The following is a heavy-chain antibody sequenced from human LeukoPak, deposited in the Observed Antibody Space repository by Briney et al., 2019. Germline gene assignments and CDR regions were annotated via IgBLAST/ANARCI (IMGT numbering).Heavy chain of an antibody. Sequence: ASVKVSCKASGYTFTSYGISWVRQAPGQGLEWMGWISAYNGNTNYAQKLQGRVTMTTDTSTSTAYMELSSLRSEDTAVYYCARSRGCSGGSCYSVHHWFDPWGQGTLVTVSS. CDR1: GYTFTSYG. D-gene: IGHD2-15*01. CDR2: ISAYNGNT. CDR3: ARSRGCSGGSCYSVHHWFDP. V-gene: IGHV1-18*01. J-gene: IGHJ5*02.